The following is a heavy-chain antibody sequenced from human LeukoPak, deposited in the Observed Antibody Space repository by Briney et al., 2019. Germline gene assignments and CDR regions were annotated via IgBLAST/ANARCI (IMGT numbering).Heavy chain of an antibody. CDR3: ARDWNVESAVVAGIDY. Sequence: ASVKVSCKASGYTFTSYDINWVRQATGQGLEWMGWMNPNSGNTGYAQKFQGRVTMTRNTSTSTAYMELRSLRSDDTAVYYCARDWNVESAVVAGIDYWGQGTLVTVSS. D-gene: IGHD2-15*01. CDR1: GYTFTSYD. CDR2: MNPNSGNT. J-gene: IGHJ4*02. V-gene: IGHV1-8*01.